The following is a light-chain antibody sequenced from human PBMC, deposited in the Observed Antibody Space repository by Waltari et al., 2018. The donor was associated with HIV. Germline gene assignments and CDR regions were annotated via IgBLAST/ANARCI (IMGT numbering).Light chain of an antibody. J-gene: IGLJ3*02. Sequence: SSALTQTPSVSVSPGQTATITCFGEGFPSRHAHWYHQRAGQAPFLVIYQDHKRPSGISDRFSGSSSGTVVTLTINGVQTEDEGDYYCQSADSDNTYNWVFGGGTKLTVL. CDR1: GFPSRH. CDR2: QDH. V-gene: IGLV3-25*03. CDR3: QSADSDNTYNWV.